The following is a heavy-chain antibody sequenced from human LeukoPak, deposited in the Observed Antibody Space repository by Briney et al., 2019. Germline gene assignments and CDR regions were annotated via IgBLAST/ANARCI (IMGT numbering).Heavy chain of an antibody. CDR1: GGSISISSYY. J-gene: IGHJ4*02. CDR2: ISYSGST. D-gene: IGHD2-2*01. V-gene: IGHV4-39*01. Sequence: SETLSLTCSVSGGSISISSYYWGWIRQPPGKGLQWIGSISYSGSTYYNPPLKSRVTISVDTSKNHFSLNLSSVTAADTAVYYCARHVYCSSLSCPFFNYWGQGSLVTVSS. CDR3: ARHVYCSSLSCPFFNY.